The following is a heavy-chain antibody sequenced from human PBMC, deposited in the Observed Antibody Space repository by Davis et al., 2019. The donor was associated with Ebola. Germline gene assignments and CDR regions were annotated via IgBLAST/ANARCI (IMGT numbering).Heavy chain of an antibody. D-gene: IGHD2/OR15-2a*01. CDR3: GRQNSYAIDV. J-gene: IGHJ6*02. V-gene: IGHV3-74*01. CDR1: GFTFSGSA. Sequence: GESLKISCAASGFTFSGSAMHWVRQAPGKGLVWVSRINSDGSSTSYADSVKGRFTISRDNAKNTLYLQMNSLRAEDTAVYYCGRQNSYAIDVWGQGTTVTVSS. CDR2: INSDGSST.